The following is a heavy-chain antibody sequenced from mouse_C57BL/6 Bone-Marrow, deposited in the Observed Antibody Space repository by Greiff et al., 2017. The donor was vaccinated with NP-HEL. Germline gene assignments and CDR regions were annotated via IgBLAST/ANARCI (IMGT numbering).Heavy chain of an antibody. J-gene: IGHJ3*01. D-gene: IGHD3-3*01. CDR3: ARDWRGDGFAY. CDR1: GFTFSSYA. V-gene: IGHV5-4*01. Sequence: DVKLVESGGGLVKPGGSLKLSCAASGFTFSSYAMSWVRQTPEKRLEWVATISDGGSYTYYPDNVKGRFTISRDNAKNNLYLQMSHLKSEDTAMYYCARDWRGDGFAYWGQGTLVTVSA. CDR2: ISDGGSYT.